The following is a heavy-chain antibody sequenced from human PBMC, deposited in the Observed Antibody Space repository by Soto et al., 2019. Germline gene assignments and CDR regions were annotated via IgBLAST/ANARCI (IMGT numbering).Heavy chain of an antibody. CDR3: ARQTAPWGFDV. Sequence: QVELKESGPGLVKPSETLSLTCTVSGGSVSSGGFYYHWIRQPPGKGLEWIGYVSYGGFTNYSPTLKSRLIISADTCTTRISLNLASVTSVDTAVYHCARQTAPWGFDVWGHGTTVTVSS. J-gene: IGHJ6*02. CDR2: VSYGGFT. V-gene: IGHV4-61*08. D-gene: IGHD7-27*01. CDR1: GGSVSSGGFY.